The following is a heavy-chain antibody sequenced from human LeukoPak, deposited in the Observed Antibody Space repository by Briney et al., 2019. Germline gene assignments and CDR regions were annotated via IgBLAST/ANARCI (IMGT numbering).Heavy chain of an antibody. V-gene: IGHV3-23*01. CDR3: AKSIVVVPAAIFDY. J-gene: IGHJ4*02. Sequence: GGSLRLSCTASGFTFSSYAMSWVRQAPGKGLGWVSAISGSGGSTYYADSVKGRFTIPRDNSKNTLYLQMNSLRAEDTAVYYCAKSIVVVPAAIFDYWGQGTLVTVSS. CDR1: GFTFSSYA. D-gene: IGHD2-2*01. CDR2: ISGSGGST.